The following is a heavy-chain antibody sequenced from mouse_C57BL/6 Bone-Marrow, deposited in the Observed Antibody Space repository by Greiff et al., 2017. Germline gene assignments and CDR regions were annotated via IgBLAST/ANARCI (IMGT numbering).Heavy chain of an antibody. D-gene: IGHD1-1*01. Sequence: QVHVKQPGAELVKPGASVKLSCKASGYTFTSYWMHWVKQRPGQGLEWIGMIHPNSGSTTYNEKFKSKATLTVDKSSSTAYMQLSSLTSEDSAVYYCARPITTVVAFDYWGQGTTLTVSS. CDR3: ARPITTVVAFDY. V-gene: IGHV1-64*01. J-gene: IGHJ2*01. CDR1: GYTFTSYW. CDR2: IHPNSGST.